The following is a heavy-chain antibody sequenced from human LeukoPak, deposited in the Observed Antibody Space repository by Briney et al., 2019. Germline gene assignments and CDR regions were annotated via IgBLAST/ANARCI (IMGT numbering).Heavy chain of an antibody. D-gene: IGHD3-10*01. J-gene: IGHJ3*02. V-gene: IGHV1-2*02. CDR1: GDTLTGYY. CDR3: AGYTVVRGLTLSAFDI. Sequence: ASGKVSCKASGDTLTGYYIHWVRQAPRQGLEWMGCFDPNTGATHYAQKFQGRVTMTRDTSIDTDFLELRSLISDDTALYYCAGYTVVRGLTLSAFDIWGQGTMVTVSS. CDR2: FDPNTGAT.